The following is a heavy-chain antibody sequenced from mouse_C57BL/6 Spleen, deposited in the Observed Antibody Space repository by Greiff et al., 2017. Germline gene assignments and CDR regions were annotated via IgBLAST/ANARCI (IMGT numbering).Heavy chain of an antibody. Sequence: QVQLQQPGAELVKPGASVKLSCKASGYTFTSYWMHWVKQRPGQGLEWIGMIHPNSGSTNYNEKFTSKATLTVNKTSSTAYMQLSSLTSEDSAVYYGARRYYGSSYDWYFDVWGTGTTVTVSS. D-gene: IGHD1-1*01. J-gene: IGHJ1*03. CDR1: GYTFTSYW. V-gene: IGHV1-64*01. CDR3: ARRYYGSSYDWYFDV. CDR2: IHPNSGST.